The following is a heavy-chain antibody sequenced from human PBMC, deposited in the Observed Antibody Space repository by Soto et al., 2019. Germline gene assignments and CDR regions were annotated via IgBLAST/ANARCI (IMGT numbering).Heavy chain of an antibody. CDR1: GFTFSNAW. D-gene: IGHD2-2*01. CDR2: IKSKTDGGTT. V-gene: IGHV3-15*01. Sequence: GGSLRLSCAASGFTFSNAWMSWVRQAPGKGLEWVGRIKSKTDGGTTDYAAPVKGRFTISRDDSKNTLYLQMNSLKTEDTAVYYCTTDRIVVVPDAFDIWGQGTMVTVSS. J-gene: IGHJ3*02. CDR3: TTDRIVVVPDAFDI.